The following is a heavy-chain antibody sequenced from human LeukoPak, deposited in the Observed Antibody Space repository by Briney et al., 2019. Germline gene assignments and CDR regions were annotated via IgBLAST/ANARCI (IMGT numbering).Heavy chain of an antibody. J-gene: IGHJ5*02. V-gene: IGHV1-24*01. CDR1: GYTLTELS. D-gene: IGHD2-15*01. Sequence: GASVKVSRKVSGYTLTELSMHWVRQAPGKGLEWMGGFDPEDGETIYAQKFQGRVTITADKSTSTAYMELSSLRSEDTAVYYCASTGGLVVVAAMDPWGQGTLVTVSS. CDR2: FDPEDGET. CDR3: ASTGGLVVVAAMDP.